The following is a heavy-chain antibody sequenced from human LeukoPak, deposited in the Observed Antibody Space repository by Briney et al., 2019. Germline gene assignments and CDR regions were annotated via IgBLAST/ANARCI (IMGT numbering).Heavy chain of an antibody. J-gene: IGHJ4*02. V-gene: IGHV3-21*01. Sequence: GGSLRLSCAASGFTFSSYSMNWFSQAPGRGLEWVSSISSNSSYIYYADSVKGRFTISRDNAKNSLYLQMNSLRAEDTAVYYCARGIEMATITTDYFDYWGQGTLVTVSS. D-gene: IGHD5-24*01. CDR1: GFTFSSYS. CDR2: ISSNSSYI. CDR3: ARGIEMATITTDYFDY.